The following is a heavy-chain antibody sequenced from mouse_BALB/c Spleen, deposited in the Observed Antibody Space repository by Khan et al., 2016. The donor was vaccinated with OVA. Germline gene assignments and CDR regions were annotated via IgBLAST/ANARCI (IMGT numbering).Heavy chain of an antibody. CDR2: ISYSGST. CDR3: ARTARIKY. J-gene: IGHJ2*01. Sequence: DVQLQESGPGLVKPSQSLSLTCTVTGYSITSGYGWNWIRQFPGNKLEWMGYISYSGSTNYNPSLKSRISITRDTSKNQFFLQLNSVTTEDTAPYYFARTARIKYWGQGTTLTVSS. D-gene: IGHD1-2*01. CDR1: GYSITSGYG. V-gene: IGHV3-2*02.